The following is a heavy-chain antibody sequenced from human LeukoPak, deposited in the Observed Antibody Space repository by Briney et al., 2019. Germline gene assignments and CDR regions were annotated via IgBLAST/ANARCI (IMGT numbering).Heavy chain of an antibody. CDR3: TTQDYGEYWYFDP. D-gene: IGHD4-17*01. CDR1: GYTFTRYY. J-gene: IGHJ2*01. CDR2: INPSGGST. Sequence: ASVKVSCKASGYTFTRYYMHWVRQAPGQGLEWMGIINPSGGSTSYAQKFQGRVTMTRDTSTSTVYMELSSLRSEDTAVYYCTTQDYGEYWYFDPWGRGTLVTVSS. V-gene: IGHV1-46*01.